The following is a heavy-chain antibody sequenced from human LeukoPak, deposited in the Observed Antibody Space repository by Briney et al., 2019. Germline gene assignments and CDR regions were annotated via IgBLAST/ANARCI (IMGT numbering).Heavy chain of an antibody. CDR2: GRYDGSNK. Sequence: GGSLRLSCTASGFTFGDYAMSWVRQAPGKGLEWVAFGRYDGSNKNYADSVQGRFTISRDNSESTLYLHMTSLRTEDTAVYYCAKRPPGSGLDYWGQGTLVTVSS. J-gene: IGHJ4*02. V-gene: IGHV3-30*02. D-gene: IGHD3-10*01. CDR3: AKRPPGSGLDY. CDR1: GFTFGDYA.